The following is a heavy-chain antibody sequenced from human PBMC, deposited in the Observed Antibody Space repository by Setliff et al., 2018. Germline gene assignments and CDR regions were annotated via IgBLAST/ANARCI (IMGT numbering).Heavy chain of an antibody. Sequence: PSETLSLTCSVYGESFSNNYWSWVRQVPGKGLVWDSRINPDGSITNYADSVRGRFTISRDNAKNTLYLQMNSLRAEDTAVYFCASIDWGENFYNTDVWGKGTTVTVSS. CDR1: GESFSNNY. V-gene: IGHV3-74*01. CDR3: ASIDWGENFYNTDV. D-gene: IGHD7-27*01. CDR2: INPDGSIT. J-gene: IGHJ6*03.